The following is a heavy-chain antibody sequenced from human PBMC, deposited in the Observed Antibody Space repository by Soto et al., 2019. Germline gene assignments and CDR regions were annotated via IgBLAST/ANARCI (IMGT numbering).Heavy chain of an antibody. J-gene: IGHJ6*01. V-gene: IGHV1-2*04. D-gene: IGHD3-3*01. CDR1: GYTFTGYY. CDR2: INPNSGGT. Sequence: VASVKVSCKASGYTFTGYYMHWVRQAPGQGLEWMGWINPNSGGTNYAQKFQGWVTMTRDTSISTAYMELSRLRSDDTAVYYCARESFWSGYYTSASEYYGMDVWG. CDR3: ARESFWSGYYTSASEYYGMDV.